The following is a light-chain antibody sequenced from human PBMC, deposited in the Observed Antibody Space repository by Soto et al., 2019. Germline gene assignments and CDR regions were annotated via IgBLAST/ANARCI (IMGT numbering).Light chain of an antibody. Sequence: EIVMTQSPATLSVSPGERATLSCRASQSVSSKLAWFQQKPGQAPRLLIYFASTRATDIPARFSGSGSGTEFTLTISSLQSEVFAVYYCHHYVNWPLTFGGGTKVESK. CDR1: QSVSSK. V-gene: IGKV3-15*01. J-gene: IGKJ4*02. CDR3: HHYVNWPLT. CDR2: FAS.